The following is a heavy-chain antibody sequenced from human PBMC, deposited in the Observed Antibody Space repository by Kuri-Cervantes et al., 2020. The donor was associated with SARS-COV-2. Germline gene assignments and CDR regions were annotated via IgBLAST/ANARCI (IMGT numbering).Heavy chain of an antibody. CDR1: GGTFSSYA. CDR3: ARDAYYDFWSGYECDY. D-gene: IGHD3-3*01. CDR2: INPNSGGT. J-gene: IGHJ4*02. V-gene: IGHV1-2*02. Sequence: ASVKVSCKASGGTFSSYAISWVRQAPGQGLEWMGWINPNSGGTNYAQKFQGRVTMTRDTSTSTAYMELRSLRSDDTAVYYCARDAYYDFWSGYECDYWGQGTLVTVSS.